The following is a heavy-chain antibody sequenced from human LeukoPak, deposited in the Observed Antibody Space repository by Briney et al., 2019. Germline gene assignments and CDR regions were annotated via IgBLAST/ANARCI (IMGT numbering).Heavy chain of an antibody. CDR2: ISAYNGNT. J-gene: IGHJ6*03. Sequence: ASVKVSCKASGYTFTSYGISWVRQAPGQGLEWMGWISAYNGNTNYAQKLQGRVTMTTDTSTSTAYMELRSLRSDDTAVYYCARAYSGSSPRYYYYYMDVWGKRTTVTVSS. D-gene: IGHD6-6*01. CDR3: ARAYSGSSPRYYYYYMDV. V-gene: IGHV1-18*01. CDR1: GYTFTSYG.